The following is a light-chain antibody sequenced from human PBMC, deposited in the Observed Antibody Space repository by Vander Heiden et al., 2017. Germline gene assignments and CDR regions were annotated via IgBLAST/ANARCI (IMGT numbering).Light chain of an antibody. CDR1: RTDVGTFDF. Sequence: SALTQPRSVSGSPGQSVTISCTGSRTDVGTFDFVSWYQQHPGKAPKLVIYDVYKRPSGVPDRFSGSKSVNTASLTISGLQAEDEADYYCCSYADTSTMFGGGTKLSVL. CDR2: DVY. CDR3: CSYADTSTM. V-gene: IGLV2-11*01. J-gene: IGLJ3*02.